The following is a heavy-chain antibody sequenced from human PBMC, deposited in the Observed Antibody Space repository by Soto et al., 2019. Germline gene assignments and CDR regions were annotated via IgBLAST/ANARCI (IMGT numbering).Heavy chain of an antibody. CDR1: GGSISSYY. CDR3: ARDRISVTEGFDY. CDR2: IYYSGST. V-gene: IGHV4-59*01. J-gene: IGHJ4*02. Sequence: SETLSLTCTVSGGSISSYYWSWIRQPPEKGLEWIGYIYYSGSTNYNPSLKSRVTISVDTSKNQFSLNLSSVTAADTAVYYCARDRISVTEGFDYWGQGTLVTVSS. D-gene: IGHD6-19*01.